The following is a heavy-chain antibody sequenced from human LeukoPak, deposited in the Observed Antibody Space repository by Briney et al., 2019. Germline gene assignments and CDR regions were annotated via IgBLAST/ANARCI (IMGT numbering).Heavy chain of an antibody. CDR1: GFTFDDYA. CDR2: ISWDGGST. V-gene: IGHV3-43D*03. CDR3: AKDISYDSSGLLDY. Sequence: GGSLRLSCAASGFTFDDYAMHWVRQAPGKGLEWVSLISWDGGSTYYADSVKGRFTISRDNSKNSLYLQMNSLRAEDTALYYCAKDISYDSSGLLDYWGQGTLVTVSS. D-gene: IGHD3-22*01. J-gene: IGHJ4*02.